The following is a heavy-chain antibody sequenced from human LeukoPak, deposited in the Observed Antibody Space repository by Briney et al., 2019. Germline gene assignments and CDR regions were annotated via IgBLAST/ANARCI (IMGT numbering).Heavy chain of an antibody. CDR3: ASPDGYNSY. D-gene: IGHD5-24*01. V-gene: IGHV4-34*01. Sequence: PSETLSPTCAVYGGSFSGYYWSWIRQPPGKGLEWIGEINHSGSTNYNPSLKSRVTISVDTSKNQFSLNLRSVTAADTAVYYWASPDGYNSYWGQGTLVTVSS. J-gene: IGHJ4*02. CDR2: INHSGST. CDR1: GGSFSGYY.